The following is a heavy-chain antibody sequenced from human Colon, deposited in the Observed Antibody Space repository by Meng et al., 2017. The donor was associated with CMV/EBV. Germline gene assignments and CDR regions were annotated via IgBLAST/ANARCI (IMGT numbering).Heavy chain of an antibody. J-gene: IGHJ4*02. CDR3: SRDQSSGFGSDY. Sequence: ASVKVSCKASGYPFTTYGISWVRQAPGQGLEWMAWISTYDGKTDYAQKFQGRVTLTTDASTTTTYMELRGLTSHDTALYYCSRDQSSGFGSDYWGQGTLVTVSS. V-gene: IGHV1-18*01. D-gene: IGHD3-10*01. CDR1: GYPFTTYG. CDR2: ISTYDGKT.